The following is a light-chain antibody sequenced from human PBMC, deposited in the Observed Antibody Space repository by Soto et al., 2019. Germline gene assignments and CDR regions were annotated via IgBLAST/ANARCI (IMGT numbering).Light chain of an antibody. V-gene: IGKV3-11*01. CDR1: QSVSSY. Sequence: EIVLTQSRATLSLSPGERATLSCRASQSVSSYLDWYQQKPGQAPRLLISVASNRATGIPARFSGSGSGTDFTLTISSLGPEDFAVYYCQQRSNWPPYTFGQGPKLEIK. CDR2: VAS. CDR3: QQRSNWPPYT. J-gene: IGKJ2*01.